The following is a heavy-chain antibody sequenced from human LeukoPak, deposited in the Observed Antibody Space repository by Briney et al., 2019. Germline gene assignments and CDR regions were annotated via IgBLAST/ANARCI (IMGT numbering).Heavy chain of an antibody. D-gene: IGHD6-19*01. J-gene: IGHJ4*02. CDR1: GFTFSSYA. V-gene: IGHV3-30-3*02. CDR2: ISYDGSNK. CDR3: ANEIAYSSGWY. Sequence: PGGSLRLSCAASGFTFSSYAMHWVRQAPGKGLEWVAVISYDGSNKYYADSVKGRFTISRDNSKNTLYLQMNSLRAEDTAVYYCANEIAYSSGWYWGQGTLVTVSS.